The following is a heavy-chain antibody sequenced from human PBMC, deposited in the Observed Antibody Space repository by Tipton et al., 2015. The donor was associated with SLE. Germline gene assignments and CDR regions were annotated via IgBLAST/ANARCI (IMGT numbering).Heavy chain of an antibody. CDR1: GFTFNSYA. J-gene: IGHJ6*02. Sequence: SLRLSCAASGFTFNSYAMHWVRQAPGKGLEWVAVTSYDGSNQYYGDSVKGRFTISRDNSKNTLYLQMNSLRAEDTAVYYCARSGGYCSSNSCHRGLDVWGQGTTVTVSS. D-gene: IGHD2-2*02. V-gene: IGHV3-30*14. CDR3: ARSGGYCSSNSCHRGLDV. CDR2: TSYDGSNQ.